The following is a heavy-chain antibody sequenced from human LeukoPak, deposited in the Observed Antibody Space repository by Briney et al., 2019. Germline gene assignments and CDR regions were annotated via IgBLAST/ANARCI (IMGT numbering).Heavy chain of an antibody. D-gene: IGHD7-27*01. CDR2: IDAKT. Sequence: GESLKISCKASGYSFTSYWIGWVRHMPGKGLEWIGIIDAKTGYTPSFQGQVTISVDKSLTTAYLQWNSLKASDTAMYYCARQTAMGRSGDYWGQGTLVTVSS. J-gene: IGHJ4*02. CDR1: GYSFTSYW. V-gene: IGHV5-51*01. CDR3: ARQTAMGRSGDY.